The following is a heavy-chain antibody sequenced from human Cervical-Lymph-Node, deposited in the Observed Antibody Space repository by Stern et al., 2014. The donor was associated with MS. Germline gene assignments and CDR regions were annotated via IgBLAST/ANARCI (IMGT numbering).Heavy chain of an antibody. V-gene: IGHV2-5*02. CDR1: GFSLSATGMG. CDR2: IYWDDDK. CDR3: AHSTGGRFDH. J-gene: IGHJ4*02. Sequence: QVTLRESGPTLVKPTQTLTLTCTFSGFSLSATGMGVGWLRQPPGKALEWLALIYWDDDKLSSPSLKNRLSITKDTSKNQVVFTMTNMDPVDTATYYCAHSTGGRFDHWGQGTLVTVSS. D-gene: IGHD7-27*01.